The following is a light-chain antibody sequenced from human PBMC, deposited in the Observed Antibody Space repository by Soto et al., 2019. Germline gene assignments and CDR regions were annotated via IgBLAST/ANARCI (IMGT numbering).Light chain of an antibody. CDR2: RAS. Sequence: IWMTQSPPAFSASKGDRVTLTCRASQDIGRHLAWYQQKPGQAPQLLIYRASTLKSGAPSRFSGSGSGTDFTLTISRLQSEDFATYYCQQYYSYPITFGQGTRLESK. CDR1: QDIGRH. V-gene: IGKV1-8*01. J-gene: IGKJ5*01. CDR3: QQYYSYPIT.